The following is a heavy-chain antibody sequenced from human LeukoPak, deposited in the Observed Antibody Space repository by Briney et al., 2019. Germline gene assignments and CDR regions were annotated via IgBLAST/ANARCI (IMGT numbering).Heavy chain of an antibody. V-gene: IGHV4-39*07. CDR3: ARVSSRSYYDY. J-gene: IGHJ4*02. CDR1: GGSINSNTYY. D-gene: IGHD2-2*01. Sequence: SETLSLTCTVSGGSINSNTYYWGWIRQPPGKGLEWIGSIYSTGSTYYNPSLKSRVTISVDTSKNQFSLKLSSVTAADTAVYYCARVSSRSYYDYWGQGTLVTVSS. CDR2: IYSTGST.